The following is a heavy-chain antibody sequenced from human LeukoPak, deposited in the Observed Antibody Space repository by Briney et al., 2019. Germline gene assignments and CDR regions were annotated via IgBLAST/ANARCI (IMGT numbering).Heavy chain of an antibody. J-gene: IGHJ6*03. CDR2: IYYSGGT. D-gene: IGHD3-10*01. Sequence: SETLSLTCTVSGDSISSYYWSWIRQPPGKGLEWIGYIYYSGGTNYNPSLKSRVTISVDTSKNQFSLKLRSVTAAGTAMYYCARVPVRGVAHYYYYMDVWGKGTTVTVSS. V-gene: IGHV4-59*01. CDR1: GDSISSYY. CDR3: ARVPVRGVAHYYYYMDV.